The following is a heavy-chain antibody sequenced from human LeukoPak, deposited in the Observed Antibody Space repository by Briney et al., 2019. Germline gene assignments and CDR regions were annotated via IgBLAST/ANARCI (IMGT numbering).Heavy chain of an antibody. CDR1: GFTLSNNW. J-gene: IGHJ4*02. D-gene: IGHD5-24*01. CDR2: INGDGSST. CDR3: AKSGYNRFDY. Sequence: GGSLRLSCAASGFTLSNNWMHWVRQAPGKGLVWVSRINGDGSSTSYADSVKGRFTISRDNAKNTLYLQMNSLRAEDTAVYYCAKSGYNRFDYWGQGTLVTVSS. V-gene: IGHV3-74*01.